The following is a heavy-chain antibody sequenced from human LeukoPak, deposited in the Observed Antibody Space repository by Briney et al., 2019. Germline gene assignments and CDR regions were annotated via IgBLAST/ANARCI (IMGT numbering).Heavy chain of an antibody. CDR1: GDSVSTASNA. Sequence: PSQTLSLTCAISGDSVSTASNAWYWIRQSPSRGLEWLGRTYYRSKWYNDYAVSVKSRITINPDTSKNQLSLQLNSVTPEDTAVYYCARGIAAAQAPWFDPWGQGTLVTVSS. J-gene: IGHJ5*02. CDR2: TYYRSKWYN. D-gene: IGHD6-25*01. V-gene: IGHV6-1*01. CDR3: ARGIAAAQAPWFDP.